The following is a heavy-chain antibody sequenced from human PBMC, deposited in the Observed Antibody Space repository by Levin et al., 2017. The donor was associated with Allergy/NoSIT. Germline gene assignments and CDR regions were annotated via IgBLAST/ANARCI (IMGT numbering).Heavy chain of an antibody. D-gene: IGHD2-15*01. Sequence: PGGSLRLSCAASGFTFSSYSMNWVRQAPGKGLEWVSSISSSSSYIYYADSVKGRFTISRDNAKNSLYLQMNSLRAEDTAVYYCARDREDIVVVVAATLGENYAFDIWGQGTMVTVSS. CDR3: ARDREDIVVVVAATLGENYAFDI. CDR2: ISSSSSYI. J-gene: IGHJ3*02. CDR1: GFTFSSYS. V-gene: IGHV3-21*01.